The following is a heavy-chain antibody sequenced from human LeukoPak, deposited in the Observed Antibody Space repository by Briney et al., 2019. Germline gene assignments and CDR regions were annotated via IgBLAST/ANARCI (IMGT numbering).Heavy chain of an antibody. V-gene: IGHV4-59*08. CDR2: VYYTGST. J-gene: IGHJ4*02. CDR3: ARSIIGTRSKFDY. D-gene: IGHD1/OR15-1a*01. Sequence: SETLSLTCTVSGGSISSYYWSWIRQPPGKGLEWIGYVYYTGSTNYNPSLKSRVTISVDTSKNHFSLKLSSVTAADTAVYSCARSIIGTRSKFDYWGQGTLVTVSS. CDR1: GGSISSYY.